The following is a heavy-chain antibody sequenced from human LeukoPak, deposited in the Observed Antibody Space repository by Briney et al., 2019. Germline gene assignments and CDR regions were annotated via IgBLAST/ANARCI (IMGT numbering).Heavy chain of an antibody. CDR1: GFTFDDYG. CDR2: INWNGGST. CDR3: AKPLRYFDWLLDY. V-gene: IGHV3-20*04. J-gene: IGHJ4*02. D-gene: IGHD3-9*01. Sequence: GGSLRLSCAASGFTFDDYGMSWVRQAPGKGLEWVSGINWNGGSTGYADSVKGRFTISRDNSKNTLYLQMNSLRAEDTAVYYCAKPLRYFDWLLDYWGQGTLVAVSS.